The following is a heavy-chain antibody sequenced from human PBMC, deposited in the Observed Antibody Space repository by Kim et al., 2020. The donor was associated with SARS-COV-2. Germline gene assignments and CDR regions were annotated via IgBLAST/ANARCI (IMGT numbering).Heavy chain of an antibody. CDR1: GFTFSSYA. Sequence: GGSLRLSCAASGFTFSSYAMSWVRQAPGKGLEWVSAISGSGGSTYYADSVKGRFTISRDNSKNTLYLQMNSLRAEDTAVYYCAKDCRDIVLIVYASPECGMDVWGQGTTGTVSS. J-gene: IGHJ6*02. CDR2: ISGSGGST. CDR3: AKDCRDIVLIVYASPECGMDV. V-gene: IGHV3-23*01. D-gene: IGHD2-8*01.